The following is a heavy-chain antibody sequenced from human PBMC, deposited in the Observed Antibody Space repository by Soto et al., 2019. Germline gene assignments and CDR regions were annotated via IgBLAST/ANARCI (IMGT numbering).Heavy chain of an antibody. Sequence: SLRLSCAVSGFTFSSYAMHWVRQAPGKGLEWVTVISSDGSNRYYADSVKGRFTISRDNSKNTLYLQMNSLRVEDTAIYICAHLAGLSHTDDFWGQGTPVIVSS. D-gene: IGHD5-18*01. CDR2: ISSDGSNR. J-gene: IGHJ4*02. CDR3: AHLAGLSHTDDF. V-gene: IGHV3-30-3*01. CDR1: GFTFSSYA.